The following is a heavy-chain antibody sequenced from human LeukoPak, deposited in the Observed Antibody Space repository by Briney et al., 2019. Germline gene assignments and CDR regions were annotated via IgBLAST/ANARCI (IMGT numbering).Heavy chain of an antibody. CDR1: GFTFSSYA. Sequence: GGSLRLSCAASGFTFSSYALHWVRQAPGKGLEWVAVISYDGSNKYYADSVKGRFTISRDDSKNTLYLQMNSLRAEDTAVYYCARPDCSSTSCYDAFHIWGQGTMVTVSS. D-gene: IGHD2-2*01. CDR3: ARPDCSSTSCYDAFHI. CDR2: ISYDGSNK. J-gene: IGHJ3*02. V-gene: IGHV3-30-3*01.